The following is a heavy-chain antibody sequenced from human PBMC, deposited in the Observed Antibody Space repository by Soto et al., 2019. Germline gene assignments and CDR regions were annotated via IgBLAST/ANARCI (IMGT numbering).Heavy chain of an antibody. CDR1: GFSLSNAGLG. Sequence: QVTVKESGPVLVKPTETLTLTCTVSGFSLSNAGLGVSWIRQPPGKALEWLAHIFSNDENSYSTSLKSRLTISKDTSKSQVVLIMTNMDPVETATYYCASTYSTSWYWFDTWGQGTLVTVSS. CDR3: ASTYSTSWYWFDT. V-gene: IGHV2-26*04. CDR2: IFSNDEN. D-gene: IGHD6-13*01. J-gene: IGHJ5*02.